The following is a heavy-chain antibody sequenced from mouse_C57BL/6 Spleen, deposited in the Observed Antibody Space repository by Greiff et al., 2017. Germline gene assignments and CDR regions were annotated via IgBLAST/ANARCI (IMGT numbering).Heavy chain of an antibody. CDR2: IHPNSGST. V-gene: IGHV1-64*01. CDR3: AKDHYYYGSSYYAMDY. Sequence: QVQLQQPGAELVKPGASVKLSCKASGYTFTSYWMHWVKQRPGQGLEWIGMIHPNSGSTNANEKFKSKATLTVDKSSSTAYMQLSSLTSEDSAVYYCAKDHYYYGSSYYAMDYWGQGTSVTVSS. J-gene: IGHJ4*01. CDR1: GYTFTSYW. D-gene: IGHD1-1*01.